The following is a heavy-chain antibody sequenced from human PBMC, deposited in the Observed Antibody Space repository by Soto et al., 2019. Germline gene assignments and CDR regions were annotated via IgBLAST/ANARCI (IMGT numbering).Heavy chain of an antibody. CDR1: GFSLSTSGMC. CDR2: IDWDDDK. Sequence: SGPTLVNPTQTLTLTCTFSGFSLSTSGMCVSWIRQPPGKALEWLALIDWDDDKYYSTSLKTRLTISKDTSKNQVVLTMTNMDPVDTATYYCARIPVGYYDSSGYYYRGIDYWGQGTMVTV. D-gene: IGHD3-22*01. J-gene: IGHJ4*02. CDR3: ARIPVGYYDSSGYYYRGIDY. V-gene: IGHV2-70*01.